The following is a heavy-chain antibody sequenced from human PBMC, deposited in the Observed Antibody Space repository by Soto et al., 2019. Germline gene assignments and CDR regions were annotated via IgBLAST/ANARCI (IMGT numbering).Heavy chain of an antibody. CDR1: GDTFTDYY. J-gene: IGHJ4*02. Sequence: VQLVQSGAEVKKPGASVKVSCKASGDTFTDYYIHWVRQAPGQGLEWMGTVNPSGGHTTYAQHFLGRMTMTRDTSTSTLYMELTSLTSEDTAIYYCARGGHVVVVTAASDYWGQGTLVTLSS. D-gene: IGHD2-21*02. CDR2: VNPSGGHT. CDR3: ARGGHVVVVTAASDY. V-gene: IGHV1-46*01.